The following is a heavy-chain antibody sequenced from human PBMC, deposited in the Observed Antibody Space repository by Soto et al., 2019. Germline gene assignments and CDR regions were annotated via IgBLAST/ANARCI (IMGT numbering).Heavy chain of an antibody. V-gene: IGHV1-46*03. CDR3: ARSALTGPYYYYYYMDV. D-gene: IGHD7-27*01. CDR2: INPSGGST. J-gene: IGHJ6*03. Sequence: ASVKVSCKASGYTFTSYYMHWVRQAPGQGLEWMGIINPSGGSTSYAQKFQGRVTMTRDTSTSTVYMELSSLRSEDTAVYYCARSALTGPYYYYYYMDVWGKGTTVTVSS. CDR1: GYTFTSYY.